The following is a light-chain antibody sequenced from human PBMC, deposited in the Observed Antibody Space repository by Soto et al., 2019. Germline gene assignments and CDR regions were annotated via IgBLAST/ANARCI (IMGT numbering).Light chain of an antibody. CDR1: QRISSW. CDR2: KAS. CDR3: QQYHSNSLT. V-gene: IGKV1-5*03. J-gene: IGKJ4*01. Sequence: DLQMTQSHSTLSASVGDRVTITCRASQRISSWLTWYQQKPGKAPEYLIYKASTLKSGVPSRFSGSGSGTEFTLTIDSLQPDDFATYYCQQYHSNSLTFGGGTRVEIK.